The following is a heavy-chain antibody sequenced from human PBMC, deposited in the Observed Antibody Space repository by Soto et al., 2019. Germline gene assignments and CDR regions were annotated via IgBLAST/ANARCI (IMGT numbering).Heavy chain of an antibody. J-gene: IGHJ4*02. Sequence: SETLSLTCTVSGGSISSSSYYWGWIRQPPGEGLEWIGSISYRGSTYYNPSLKSRLAISVDTSKNQFSLKLSSVTAADTAVYYCASRTNDYGDYVGFDYWGQGTLVTVSS. D-gene: IGHD4-17*01. CDR2: ISYRGST. CDR1: GGSISSSSYY. V-gene: IGHV4-39*01. CDR3: ASRTNDYGDYVGFDY.